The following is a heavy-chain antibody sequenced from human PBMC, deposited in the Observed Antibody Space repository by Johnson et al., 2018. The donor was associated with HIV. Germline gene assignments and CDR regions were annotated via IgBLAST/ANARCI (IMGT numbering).Heavy chain of an antibody. J-gene: IGHJ3*02. D-gene: IGHD4-17*01. Sequence: QVYLVESGGGVVQPGRSVRLSCAASGLNFSDYGMHWVRQAPGKGLEWVAVISYDGSNKYYAASVKGRFTISRDNSKNTLYLQMNSLRAEDTAVYYCAKDAYDYGDYGAFDIWGQGTMVTVSS. CDR1: GLNFSDYG. CDR2: ISYDGSNK. CDR3: AKDAYDYGDYGAFDI. V-gene: IGHV3-30*04.